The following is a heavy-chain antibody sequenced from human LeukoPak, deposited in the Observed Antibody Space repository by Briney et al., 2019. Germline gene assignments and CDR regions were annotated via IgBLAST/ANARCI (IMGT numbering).Heavy chain of an antibody. D-gene: IGHD3-10*01. CDR1: GFTFSGYS. J-gene: IGHJ5*02. V-gene: IGHV3-7*01. CDR3: ARDGDYYGSGSYYSWFDP. CDR2: IKQDGSEK. Sequence: GGSLRLSCAASGFTFSGYSMNWVRQAPGKGLEWVANIKQDGSEKYYVDSVKGRFTISRDNAKNSLYLQMNSLRAEDTAVYYCARDGDYYGSGSYYSWFDPWGQGTLVTVSS.